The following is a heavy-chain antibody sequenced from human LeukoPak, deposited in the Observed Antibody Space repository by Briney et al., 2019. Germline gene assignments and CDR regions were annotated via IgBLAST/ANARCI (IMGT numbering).Heavy chain of an antibody. V-gene: IGHV3-23*01. Sequence: PGGSLRLSRAASGFTFSSYAMSWVRQAPGKGLEWVSAISGSGGSIYYADSVKGRFTITRDNSKNTLYLQVNNLRAEDTAVYYCAREGLMVRGVYFDYWGQGTRVTVSS. CDR3: AREGLMVRGVYFDY. J-gene: IGHJ4*02. CDR1: GFTFSSYA. D-gene: IGHD3-10*01. CDR2: ISGSGGSI.